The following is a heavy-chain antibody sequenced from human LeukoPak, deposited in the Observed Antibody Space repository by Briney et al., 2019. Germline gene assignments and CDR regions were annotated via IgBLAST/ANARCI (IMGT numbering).Heavy chain of an antibody. CDR1: GFAFSGFG. J-gene: IGHJ4*02. D-gene: IGHD1-26*01. V-gene: IGHV3-23*01. Sequence: QPGGSLRPSCAASGFAFSGFGMTWVRQAPGKGLKWVSGISGSGSSTYYADSVKGRFTISRDNSKNTVYLQMNSLRADDTAVYYCAKTMGAIDHDYWGQGILVTVSS. CDR3: AKTMGAIDHDY. CDR2: ISGSGSST.